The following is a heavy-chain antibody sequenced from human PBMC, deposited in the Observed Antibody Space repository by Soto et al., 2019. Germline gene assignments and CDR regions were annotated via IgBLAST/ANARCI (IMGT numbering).Heavy chain of an antibody. J-gene: IGHJ6*02. CDR2: IIPIFGTA. CDR1: GGTFSSYA. Sequence: QVQLVQSGAEVKKPGSSVKVSCKASGGTFSSYAISWVRQAPGQGLEWMGGIIPIFGTANYAQKFQGRVTITADESTGTAYMELSSLRSEDTAVYYCARVGYCSSTSCYYYYYYGMDVWGQGTTVTVSS. V-gene: IGHV1-69*01. D-gene: IGHD2-2*01. CDR3: ARVGYCSSTSCYYYYYYGMDV.